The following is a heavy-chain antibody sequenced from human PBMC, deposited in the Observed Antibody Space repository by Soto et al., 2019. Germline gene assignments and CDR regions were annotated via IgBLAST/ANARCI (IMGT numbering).Heavy chain of an antibody. V-gene: IGHV4-34*01. J-gene: IGHJ5*02. CDR1: GGSFSGYY. Sequence: QVQLQQWGAGLLKPSETLSLTCAVYGGSFSGYYWSWIRQPPGKGLEWIGEINHSGSTNYNPSLKSRVTIAVDTTKNQFSLTLSSVTAADTAVYYCARGGSSIYANWFDPWGQGTLVTVSS. D-gene: IGHD4-17*01. CDR2: INHSGST. CDR3: ARGGSSIYANWFDP.